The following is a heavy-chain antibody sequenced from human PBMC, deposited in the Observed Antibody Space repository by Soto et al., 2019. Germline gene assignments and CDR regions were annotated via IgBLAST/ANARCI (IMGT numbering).Heavy chain of an antibody. Sequence: QVQLVQSGAEVKKPGSSVKVSCKASGGTFSSYTISWVRQAPGQGLEWMGRIIPILGIANYAQKFQGRVTITADESTSTAYMELSSLRSEDTVVYYCASLMSSGYYYGMDVWGQGTTVTVSS. CDR3: ASLMSSGYYYGMDV. V-gene: IGHV1-69*02. J-gene: IGHJ6*02. CDR2: IIPILGIA. D-gene: IGHD3-10*01. CDR1: GGTFSSYT.